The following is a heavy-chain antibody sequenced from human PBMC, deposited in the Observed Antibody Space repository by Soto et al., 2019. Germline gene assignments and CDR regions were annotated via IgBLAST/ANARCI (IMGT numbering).Heavy chain of an antibody. CDR3: AVGYYYDSSGYPTPFDY. Sequence: GASVKVSCKASGYTFTSYGISWVRQAPGQGLEWMGWISAYNGNTNYAQKLQGRVTMTTDTSTSTAYMELRSLRSDDTAVYYCAVGYYYDSSGYPTPFDYWGQGTLVTVYS. V-gene: IGHV1-18*01. J-gene: IGHJ4*02. D-gene: IGHD3-22*01. CDR2: ISAYNGNT. CDR1: GYTFTSYG.